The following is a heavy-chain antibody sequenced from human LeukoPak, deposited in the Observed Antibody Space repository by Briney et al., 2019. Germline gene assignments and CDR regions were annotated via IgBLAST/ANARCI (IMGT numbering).Heavy chain of an antibody. V-gene: IGHV5-51*01. CDR3: ARLGGDLYCTSTRCFYDY. D-gene: IGHD2-2*01. J-gene: IGHJ4*02. Sequence: GESLKISCTGSGYRFTSYWIGRVRRIPGKGLGLMGLIYAVDSNTRYRPSFQGQVTLSVDKSISTAYLQWSSLKASETAMYYCARLGGDLYCTSTRCFYDYLGQGTLVNVSP. CDR2: IYAVDSNT. CDR1: GYRFTSYW.